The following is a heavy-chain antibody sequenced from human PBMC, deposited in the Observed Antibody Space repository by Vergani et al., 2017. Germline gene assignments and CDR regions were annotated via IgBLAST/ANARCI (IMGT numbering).Heavy chain of an antibody. CDR2: INHSGST. CDR3: ARDYVWGSYRYDY. D-gene: IGHD3-16*02. V-gene: IGHV4-34*01. J-gene: IGHJ4*02. CDR1: GGSFSGYY. Sequence: QVQLQQWGAGLLKPSETLSLTCAVYGGSFSGYYWSWIRQPPGKGLEWIGEINHSGSTNYNPSLKSRVTISVDTSKNQFPLKLSSVTAADTAVYYCARDYVWGSYRYDYWGQGTLVTVSS.